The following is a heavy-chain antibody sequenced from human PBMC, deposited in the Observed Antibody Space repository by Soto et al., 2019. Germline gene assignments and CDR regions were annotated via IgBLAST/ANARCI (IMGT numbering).Heavy chain of an antibody. V-gene: IGHV5-51*01. CDR1: GYSFTTYW. D-gene: IGHD1-26*01. J-gene: IGHJ4*01. Sequence: GESLKISCKASGYSFTTYWIGWVRQMPGKGLEWMGIIYPYDSETRYSPSFQGQVTISADKSISAAYLQWSSLKASDTAMYYCARGLAGATSGNFGYWQQGPRLTASS. CDR3: ARGLAGATSGNFGY. CDR2: IYPYDSET.